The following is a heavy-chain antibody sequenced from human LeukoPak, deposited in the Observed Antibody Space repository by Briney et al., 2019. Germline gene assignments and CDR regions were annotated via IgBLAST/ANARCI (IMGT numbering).Heavy chain of an antibody. CDR1: GGSISRGSYY. J-gene: IGHJ4*02. Sequence: SETLSLTYSVSGGSISRGSYYWNWIRQPAGKGLEWMGRIYNSGSTNYNPSLKSRVTISTDMSKNQFSLKLTSVTAADTAVNYCARQTFGVLYFDSWGQGTLAIVSS. CDR3: ARQTFGVLYFDS. V-gene: IGHV4-61*02. D-gene: IGHD3-10*01. CDR2: IYNSGST.